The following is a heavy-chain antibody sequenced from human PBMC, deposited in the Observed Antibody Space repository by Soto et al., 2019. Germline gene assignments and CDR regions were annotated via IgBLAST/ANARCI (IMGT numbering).Heavy chain of an antibody. Sequence: SETLSLTCAVYGGSFSGCYWSWIRQPPGKGLEWIGEINHSGSTNYNPSLKSRVTISVDTSKNQFSLKLSSVTAADTAVYYCARGRTGTSLDYWGQGTLVTVSS. J-gene: IGHJ4*02. CDR2: INHSGST. D-gene: IGHD1-1*01. V-gene: IGHV4-34*01. CDR3: ARGRTGTSLDY. CDR1: GGSFSGCY.